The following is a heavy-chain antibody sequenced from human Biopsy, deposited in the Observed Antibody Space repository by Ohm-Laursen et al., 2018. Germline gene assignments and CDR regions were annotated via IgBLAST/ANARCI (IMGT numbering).Heavy chain of an antibody. V-gene: IGHV4-59*01. CDR3: ARDRGYYSDRTVPGYFDL. CDR1: GDSISSYY. Sequence: GTLSLTCTVSGDSISSYYWSWIRQPPGKGLQWIGYVYYTGSTDYNPSLQSRVTISVDTSKNHFSLRLRSVAPADTAIYCARDRGYYSDRTVPGYFDLWGRGTLVTVSS. D-gene: IGHD3-22*01. CDR2: VYYTGST. J-gene: IGHJ2*01.